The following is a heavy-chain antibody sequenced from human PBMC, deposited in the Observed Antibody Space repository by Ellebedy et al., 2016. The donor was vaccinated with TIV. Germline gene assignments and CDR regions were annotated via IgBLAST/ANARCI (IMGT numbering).Heavy chain of an antibody. J-gene: IGHJ4*02. Sequence: GESLKISXAASGFTFSNFAMPWVRQAPGKGLAWVSFISDTGGSTYYADSVKGRFTISRDNSKNTLYLQMNSLRADDTAIYYCAKDVFFTWYFDSWGQGTLVTVSS. CDR1: GFTFSNFA. CDR3: AKDVFFTWYFDS. V-gene: IGHV3-23*01. CDR2: ISDTGGST. D-gene: IGHD2/OR15-2a*01.